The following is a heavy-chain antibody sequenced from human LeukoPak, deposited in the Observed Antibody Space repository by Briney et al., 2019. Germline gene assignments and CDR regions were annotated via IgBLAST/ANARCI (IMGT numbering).Heavy chain of an antibody. J-gene: IGHJ6*03. Sequence: GGSLRLSCAASGFTFSSYEMNWVRQAPGKGLEWVSYISSSGSTIYYADSVKGRFTISRDNSKSTLYLQMNSLRADDTALYYCAKRVPGYYYMDVWGKGTTVTISS. D-gene: IGHD4/OR15-4a*01. V-gene: IGHV3-48*03. CDR3: AKRVPGYYYMDV. CDR1: GFTFSSYE. CDR2: ISSSGSTI.